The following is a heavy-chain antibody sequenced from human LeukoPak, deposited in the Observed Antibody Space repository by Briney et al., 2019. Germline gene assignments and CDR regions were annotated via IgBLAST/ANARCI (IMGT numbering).Heavy chain of an antibody. CDR3: ASYDILTNNYFDY. CDR1: GGSFSGYY. CDR2: IYYSGST. D-gene: IGHD3-9*01. J-gene: IGHJ4*02. Sequence: SETLSLTCAVYGGSFSGYYWGWIRQPPGKGPEWIGSIYYSGSTYYNPSLKSRVTISVDRSKNQFSLRLTSVTAADTAVYYCASYDILTNNYFDYWGQGILVTVSS. V-gene: IGHV4-34*01.